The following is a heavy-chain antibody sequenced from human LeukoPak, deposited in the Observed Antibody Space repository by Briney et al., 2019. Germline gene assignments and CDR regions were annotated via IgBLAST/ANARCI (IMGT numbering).Heavy chain of an antibody. CDR1: GFTFTNAW. V-gene: IGHV3-21*01. Sequence: GGSLRLSCAASGFTFTNAWMNWVRQAPGKGLEWVSSISSSSSYIYYADSVKGRFTISRDNAKNSLYLPMNSLRAEDTAVYYCARIEQQDGFDYWGQGTLVTVSS. CDR2: ISSSSSYI. J-gene: IGHJ4*02. CDR3: ARIEQQDGFDY. D-gene: IGHD1/OR15-1a*01.